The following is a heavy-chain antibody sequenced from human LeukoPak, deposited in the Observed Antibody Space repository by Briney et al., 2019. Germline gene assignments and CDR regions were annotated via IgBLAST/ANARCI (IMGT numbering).Heavy chain of an antibody. CDR2: ISGSGGST. V-gene: IGHV3-23*01. J-gene: IGHJ4*02. CDR1: GFAFSSYA. D-gene: IGHD6-19*01. Sequence: PGGSLRLTCAASGFAFSSYAMSWVRQAPGKGLEWVSAISGSGGSTYYADSVKGRFTISRDNSKNTLYLQMNSLRAEDTAVYYCAKDYEIAVMGYFDYWGQGTLVTVSS. CDR3: AKDYEIAVMGYFDY.